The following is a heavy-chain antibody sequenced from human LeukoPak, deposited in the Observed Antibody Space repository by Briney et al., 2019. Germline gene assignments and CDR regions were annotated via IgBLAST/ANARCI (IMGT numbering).Heavy chain of an antibody. CDR1: GGSFSGYY. Sequence: PSETLSLICAVYGGSFSGYYWSWIRQPPGKGLEWIGEINHSGSTNYNPSLKSRVTISVDTSKNQFSLKLGSVTAADTAVYYCARRKVSDYYDSSGYYWVPLDYWGQGTLVTVSS. D-gene: IGHD3-22*01. J-gene: IGHJ4*02. V-gene: IGHV4-34*01. CDR2: INHSGST. CDR3: ARRKVSDYYDSSGYYWVPLDY.